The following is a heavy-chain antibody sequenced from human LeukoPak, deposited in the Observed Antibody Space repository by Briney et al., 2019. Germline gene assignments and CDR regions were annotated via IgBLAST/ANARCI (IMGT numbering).Heavy chain of an antibody. J-gene: IGHJ4*02. D-gene: IGHD6-19*01. CDR2: INAGNGNT. CDR1: GYTFTSYA. V-gene: IGHV1-3*01. Sequence: ASVKVSCKVSGYTFTSYAMHWVRQAPGQRLEWMGWINAGNGNTKYSQKFQGRVTITRDTSASTAYMELSSLRSEDTAVYYCARSRAIGSGWPGNYWGQGTLVTVSS. CDR3: ARSRAIGSGWPGNY.